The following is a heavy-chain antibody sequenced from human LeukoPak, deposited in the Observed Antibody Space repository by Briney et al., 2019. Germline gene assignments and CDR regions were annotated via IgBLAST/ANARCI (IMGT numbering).Heavy chain of an antibody. CDR3: ARDETVTTLVSYYYYGMDV. CDR1: GFTFSSYW. V-gene: IGHV3-7*01. D-gene: IGHD4-23*01. Sequence: GGSLRLSCVASGFTFSSYWMSWVRQAPGKGLEWVANIREDGSEKNYVDSVRGRFTISRDNAKNSLYLQMNSLRVEDTAVYYCARDETVTTLVSYYYYGMDVWGQGTTVTVSS. J-gene: IGHJ6*02. CDR2: IREDGSEK.